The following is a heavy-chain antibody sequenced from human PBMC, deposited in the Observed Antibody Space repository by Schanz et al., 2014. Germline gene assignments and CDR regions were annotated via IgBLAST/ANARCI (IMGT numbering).Heavy chain of an antibody. CDR2: VNPSVRGT. CDR3: AGAFDSSGYYFDY. Sequence: QVQLVQSGDEVKKPGASVKVSCKASGYTFTSYGINWVRQAPGQGLEWMGIVNPSVRGTHFAREFQGRVTVTSDTSTSTVYMELSGLRSEDTAVYYCAGAFDSSGYYFDYWGQGTLVTVSS. V-gene: IGHV1-46*03. D-gene: IGHD3-22*01. J-gene: IGHJ4*02. CDR1: GYTFTSYG.